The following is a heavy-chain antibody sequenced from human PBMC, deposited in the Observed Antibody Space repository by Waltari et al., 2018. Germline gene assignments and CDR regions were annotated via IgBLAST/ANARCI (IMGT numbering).Heavy chain of an antibody. CDR2: INPNSGGT. V-gene: IGHV1-2*02. Sequence: QVQLVQSGAEVKKPGASVKVSCKASGYTFTGYYMHWVRQAPGQGLEWMGWINPNSGGTNYAQKFQGRVTMTRDTSISTAYMELSRLRSDDTAVYYCARGNVEFWELQWYYFDYWGQGTLVTVSS. CDR3: ARGNVEFWELQWYYFDY. J-gene: IGHJ4*02. CDR1: GYTFTGYY. D-gene: IGHD1-26*01.